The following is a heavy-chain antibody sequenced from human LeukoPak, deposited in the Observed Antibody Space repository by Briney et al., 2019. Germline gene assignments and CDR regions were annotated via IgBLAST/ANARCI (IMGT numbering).Heavy chain of an antibody. J-gene: IGHJ6*03. V-gene: IGHV3-11*04. CDR3: ARGPYCSSTSCYMSYYYMDV. Sequence: GGSLRLSCAASGFTFSDYYVSWIRQAPGKGLEWVSYISSSGSTIYYADSVKGRFTISRDNAKNSLYLQMNSLRAEDTAVYYCARGPYCSSTSCYMSYYYMDVWGKGTTVTVSS. CDR1: GFTFSDYY. CDR2: ISSSGSTI. D-gene: IGHD2-2*02.